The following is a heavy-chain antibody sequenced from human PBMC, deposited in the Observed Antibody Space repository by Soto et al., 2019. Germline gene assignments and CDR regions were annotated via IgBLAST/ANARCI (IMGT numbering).Heavy chain of an antibody. CDR3: ERGAADTAMVHS. Sequence: SETLSLTCTVSGGSIRSYYWTWIRQPPGKGLEWLGYIFYSGSTFYNPSLKSRVTISIHTSKSQFSLQLTSVTAADTAVYYCERGAADTAMVHSRGQGTLVTVSS. D-gene: IGHD5-18*01. J-gene: IGHJ5*01. CDR1: GGSIRSYY. V-gene: IGHV4-59*01. CDR2: IFYSGST.